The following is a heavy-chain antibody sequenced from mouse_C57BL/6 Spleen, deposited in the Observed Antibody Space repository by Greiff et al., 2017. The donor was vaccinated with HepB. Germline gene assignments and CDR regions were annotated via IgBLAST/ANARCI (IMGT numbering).Heavy chain of an antibody. CDR1: GYTFTSYG. J-gene: IGHJ2*01. CDR3: AREITTVVAR. CDR2: IYPRSGNT. Sequence: QVQLQQSGAELARPGASVKLSCKASGYTFTSYGISWVKQRTGQGLEWIGAIYPRSGNTYYNEKFKGKATLTADKSSSTAYMELRSLTSEDSAVYFCAREITTVVARWGQGTTLTVSS. D-gene: IGHD1-1*01. V-gene: IGHV1-81*01.